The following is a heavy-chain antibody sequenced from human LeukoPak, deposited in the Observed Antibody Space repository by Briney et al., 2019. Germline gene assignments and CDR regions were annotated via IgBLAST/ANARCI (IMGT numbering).Heavy chain of an antibody. CDR2: IYASVTA. V-gene: IGHV4-4*07. J-gene: IGHJ6*03. Sequence: SETLSLTCTVSGGSISGLYWGWIRQPAGRGLGWVGRIYASVTANYNPSLQSRVIMSADRSTNRFSLELKSVTAADTAVYYCARDPRLVRTYSDYYYMDVWGKGTTVTVSS. CDR3: ARDPRLVRTYSDYYYMDV. D-gene: IGHD4-23*01. CDR1: GGSISGLY.